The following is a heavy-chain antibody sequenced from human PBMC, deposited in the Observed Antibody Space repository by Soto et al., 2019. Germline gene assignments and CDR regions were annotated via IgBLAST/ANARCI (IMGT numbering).Heavy chain of an antibody. V-gene: IGHV3-9*01. Sequence: GGSLRLSCAASGFTFDDYAMHWVRQAPGKGLEWVSGISWNSGSIGYADSVKGRFTISRDNAKNSLYLQMNSLRAEDTALYYCAKDSEAIAVAGLDYWGQGTLVTVSS. CDR1: GFTFDDYA. CDR2: ISWNSGSI. D-gene: IGHD6-19*01. CDR3: AKDSEAIAVAGLDY. J-gene: IGHJ4*02.